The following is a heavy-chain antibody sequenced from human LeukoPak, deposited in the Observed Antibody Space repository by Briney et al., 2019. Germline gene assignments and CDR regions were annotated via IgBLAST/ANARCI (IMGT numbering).Heavy chain of an antibody. Sequence: SETLSLTCTVSGYSISSGYYWGWIRQPPGKGLEWIGSIYHSGSTYYNPSLKSRVTISVDTSKNQFSLKLCSVTAADTAVYYCARDPTYSSGWAYFDYWGQGTLVTVSS. CDR2: IYHSGST. D-gene: IGHD6-19*01. V-gene: IGHV4-38-2*02. CDR3: ARDPTYSSGWAYFDY. CDR1: GYSISSGYY. J-gene: IGHJ4*02.